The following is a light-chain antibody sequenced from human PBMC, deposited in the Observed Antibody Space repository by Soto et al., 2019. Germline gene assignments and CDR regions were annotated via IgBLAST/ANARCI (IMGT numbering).Light chain of an antibody. Sequence: SYELTQPPSVSVSPGQTASITCSGDNLGDKFVCWYQQKPGQSPVVVIHQDSRRPSGIPERFSGSNSGNTATLTISGTQAMDEADYYCQAWDSSTAVFGTGTKVTVL. CDR3: QAWDSSTAV. V-gene: IGLV3-1*01. CDR2: QDS. CDR1: NLGDKF. J-gene: IGLJ1*01.